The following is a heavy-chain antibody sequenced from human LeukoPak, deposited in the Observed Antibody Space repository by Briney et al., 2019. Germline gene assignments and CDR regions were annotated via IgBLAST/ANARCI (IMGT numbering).Heavy chain of an antibody. CDR1: GFPFSKYW. CDR3: AKVRELYCTNGVCYDFDY. J-gene: IGHJ4*02. CDR2: IKQDGSQK. V-gene: IGHV3-7*03. Sequence: PGGSLRLSCAASGFPFSKYWMTWVRQAPGKGLEWVANIKQDGSQKYYVDSVKGRFTISRDNAKNVLYLQMNSLRAEDTAVYYCAKVRELYCTNGVCYDFDYWGQGTLVTVSS. D-gene: IGHD2-8*01.